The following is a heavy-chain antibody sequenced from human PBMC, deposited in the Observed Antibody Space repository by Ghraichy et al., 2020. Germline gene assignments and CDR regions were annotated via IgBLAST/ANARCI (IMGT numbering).Heavy chain of an antibody. Sequence: GGSLRLSCAASGFIFSSYWMHWVRQAPGKGLVWVSRINSDGSSTSYADSVKGRFTISRDNAKNTLYLQMNSLRAEDTAVYYCARAHYDFWSGYQKLFDYWGQGTLVTVSS. J-gene: IGHJ4*02. CDR1: GFIFSSYW. V-gene: IGHV3-74*01. CDR2: INSDGSST. D-gene: IGHD3-3*01. CDR3: ARAHYDFWSGYQKLFDY.